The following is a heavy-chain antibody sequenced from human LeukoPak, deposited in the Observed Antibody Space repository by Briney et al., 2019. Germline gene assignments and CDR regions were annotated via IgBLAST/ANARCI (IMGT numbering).Heavy chain of an antibody. CDR1: GFTFSSYE. Sequence: PGGSLRLSCAASGFTFSSYEMNWVRQAPGKGLEWVSYISGSSKTIYYADSVKGRFTISRDNAKNSLYLQMNSLRAEDTAIYYCAREAGGSMAARARYGAFDIWGQETMVAVSS. CDR2: ISGSSKTI. J-gene: IGHJ3*02. V-gene: IGHV3-48*03. D-gene: IGHD6-6*01. CDR3: AREAGGSMAARARYGAFDI.